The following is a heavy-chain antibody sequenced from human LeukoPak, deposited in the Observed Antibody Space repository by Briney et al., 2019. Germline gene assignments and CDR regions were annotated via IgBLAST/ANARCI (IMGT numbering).Heavy chain of an antibody. Sequence: SETLSLTCTVSGGSISSYYWSWIRQPPGKGLEWIGYIYYSGSTYYNPSLKSRVTISVDTSKNQFSLKLSSVTAADTAVYYCARIAVAGNPGGDYWGQGTLVTVSS. D-gene: IGHD6-19*01. CDR2: IYYSGST. CDR3: ARIAVAGNPGGDY. V-gene: IGHV4-59*08. J-gene: IGHJ4*02. CDR1: GGSISSYY.